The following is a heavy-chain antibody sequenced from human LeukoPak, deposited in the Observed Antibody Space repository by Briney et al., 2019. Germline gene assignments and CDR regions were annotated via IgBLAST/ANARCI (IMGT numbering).Heavy chain of an antibody. D-gene: IGHD2-2*01. Sequence: GGSLRLSCAASGFTFSSYWMHWVRQPPEKGPVWVSRINSDGSSTSYADSVKGRFTISRDNAKNTLYLQMNSLRAEDTAVYYCARDLVVPAAMLDYWGQGTLVTVSS. CDR2: INSDGSST. J-gene: IGHJ4*02. V-gene: IGHV3-74*01. CDR1: GFTFSSYW. CDR3: ARDLVVPAAMLDY.